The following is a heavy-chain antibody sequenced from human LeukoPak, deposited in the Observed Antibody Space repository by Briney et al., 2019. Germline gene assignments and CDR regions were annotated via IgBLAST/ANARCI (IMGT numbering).Heavy chain of an antibody. CDR2: INHSGST. V-gene: IGHV4-34*01. D-gene: IGHD1-1*01. J-gene: IGHJ4*02. Sequence: SETLSLTCAVYGGSFSGYYWSWIRQPPGKGLEWIGEINHSGSTNYNPSLKSRVTISVDTSKNQFSLKLSPVTAADTAVYYCATNWNLDYWGQGTLVTVSS. CDR1: GGSFSGYY. CDR3: ATNWNLDY.